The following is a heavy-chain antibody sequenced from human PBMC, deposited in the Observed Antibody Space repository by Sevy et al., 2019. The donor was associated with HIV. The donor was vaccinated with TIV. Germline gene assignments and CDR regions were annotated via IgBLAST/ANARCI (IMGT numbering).Heavy chain of an antibody. Sequence: GGSLRLSCAVSGFSFSHYAFHWVRQAPGKGLEWVSLISYDGTYKYYADSVKGRFTISRDNSKNTLYLQMNCLRVNETVVYYCARVAVSYCTNDCYHRFDYWGPGALVTVSS. CDR2: ISYDGTYK. V-gene: IGHV3-30-3*01. CDR3: ARVAVSYCTNDCYHRFDY. D-gene: IGHD2-8*01. J-gene: IGHJ4*02. CDR1: GFSFSHYA.